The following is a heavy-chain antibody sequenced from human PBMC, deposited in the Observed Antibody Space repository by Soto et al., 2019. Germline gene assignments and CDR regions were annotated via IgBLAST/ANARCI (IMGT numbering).Heavy chain of an antibody. CDR3: AGGNYMDV. J-gene: IGHJ6*03. V-gene: IGHV3-66*01. CDR2: IYSAGNI. Sequence: GGSLRLSCVASGFIVSSNYMNWVRQAPGKGLEWVSIIYSAGNIYYPESVKGRFTISRDNSKNTLYLQMNSLRDEDTAVYYWAGGNYMDVWGKGTTVTVSS. CDR1: GFIVSSNY.